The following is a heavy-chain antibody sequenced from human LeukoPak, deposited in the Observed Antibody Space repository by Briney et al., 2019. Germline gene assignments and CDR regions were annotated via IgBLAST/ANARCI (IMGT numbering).Heavy chain of an antibody. Sequence: GGSLRLSCAASGFTFSSYSMNWVRQAPGKGLEWVSSISSSSSYIYYADSVKGRFTISRDNAKNSLYLQMNSLRAEDTAVYYCARAGTTTVTTGWFDPWGQGTLVTVSS. CDR2: ISSSSSYI. CDR1: GFTFSSYS. D-gene: IGHD4-17*01. CDR3: ARAGTTTVTTGWFDP. J-gene: IGHJ5*02. V-gene: IGHV3-21*01.